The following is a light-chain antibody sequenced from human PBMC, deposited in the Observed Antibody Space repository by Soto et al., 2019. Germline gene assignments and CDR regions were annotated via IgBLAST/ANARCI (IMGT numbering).Light chain of an antibody. CDR3: QQYNIWPPVT. V-gene: IGKV3-15*01. J-gene: IGKJ1*01. CDR2: DAS. CDR1: QSVGSN. Sequence: EIVVTQSPATLSVSPGERATLSCRASQSVGSNLAWYQQKAGQAPRLLIYDASTRATGIPTRFSGSGSGTEFTLTISSLQSEDFAVYSCQQYNIWPPVTFGQGTKVEIK.